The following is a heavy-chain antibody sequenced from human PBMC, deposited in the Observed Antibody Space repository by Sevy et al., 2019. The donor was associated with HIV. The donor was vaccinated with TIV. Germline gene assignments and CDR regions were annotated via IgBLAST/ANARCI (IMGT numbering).Heavy chain of an antibody. CDR1: GFTFSSYN. CDR2: INSGSTII. J-gene: IGHJ6*02. Sequence: GGSLRLSCVASGFTFSSYNFNWVRQAPGKGLELISFINSGSTIISHADSVKGHFTISRDSVKKSVYLQMNSLRVEDTAVYYCARDGGYSDYGMDLWGQRTTVTVSS. D-gene: IGHD2-15*01. CDR3: ARDGGYSDYGMDL. V-gene: IGHV3-48*01.